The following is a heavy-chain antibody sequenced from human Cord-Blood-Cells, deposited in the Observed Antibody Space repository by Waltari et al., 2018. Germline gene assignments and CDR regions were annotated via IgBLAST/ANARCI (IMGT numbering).Heavy chain of an antibody. J-gene: IGHJ4*02. Sequence: VQLVQSGAEVKKPGASVKGSCKASGYTFTSYAMHWVRQAPGQRLEWMGWINAGNGNTKYSQKFQGRVTITRDTSASTAYMELSSLRSEDTAVYYCARGGYSSSWYVNFDYWGQGTLVTVSS. CDR2: INAGNGNT. D-gene: IGHD6-13*01. CDR3: ARGGYSSSWYVNFDY. CDR1: GYTFTSYA. V-gene: IGHV1-3*01.